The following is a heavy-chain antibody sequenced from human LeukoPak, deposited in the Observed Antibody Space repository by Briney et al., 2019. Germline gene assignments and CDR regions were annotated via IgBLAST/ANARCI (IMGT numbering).Heavy chain of an antibody. V-gene: IGHV1-2*02. CDR3: ARPVGDTEYYFDY. CDR2: INPNSGGT. J-gene: IGHJ4*02. D-gene: IGHD5-18*01. CDR1: GYPFTGYY. Sequence: ASVKVSCKASGYPFTGYYIHWVRQAPGQGLEWMGWINPNSGGTNYAQKFQGRVTMTRDTSISTAYMELSRLRSDDTAVYYCARPVGDTEYYFDYWGQGTLVTVSS.